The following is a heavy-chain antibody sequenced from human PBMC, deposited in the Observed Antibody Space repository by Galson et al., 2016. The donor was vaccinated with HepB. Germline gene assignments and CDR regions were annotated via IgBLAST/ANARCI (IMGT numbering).Heavy chain of an antibody. CDR3: TRGYCSGGSCSMQDS. Sequence: SLRLSCAASGFTFSGSAMHWVRQACGKGLEWVGRIRSKANSYATAYAASVKGRFTISRDDSKNTAYLQMNSLKTEDTAVYYCTRGYCSGGSCSMQDSWGQGTLVTVSS. J-gene: IGHJ4*02. V-gene: IGHV3-73*01. CDR1: GFTFSGSA. D-gene: IGHD2-15*01. CDR2: IRSKANSYAT.